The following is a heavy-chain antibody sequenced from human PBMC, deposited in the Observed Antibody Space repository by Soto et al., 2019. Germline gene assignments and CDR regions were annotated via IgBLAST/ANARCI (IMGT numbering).Heavy chain of an antibody. CDR2: ISGGSTTI. CDR1: GFTFSSYS. J-gene: IGHJ5*02. Sequence: PGGSLRLSCAASGFTFSSYSMNWVRQAPGKGLEWFSYISGGSTTIYYADSVKGRFTISRDNAKNSLYLQMNSLRAEDTAVYYCARRSNGWFHPWGQGTLVTVSS. V-gene: IGHV3-48*01. D-gene: IGHD3-16*01. CDR3: ARRSNGWFHP.